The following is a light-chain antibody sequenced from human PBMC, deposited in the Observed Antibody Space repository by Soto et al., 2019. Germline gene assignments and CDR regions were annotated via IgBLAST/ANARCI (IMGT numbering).Light chain of an antibody. CDR2: DVS. J-gene: IGLJ2*01. CDR1: YSDIGSYND. V-gene: IGLV2-11*01. Sequence: QSALPQPRSVSGSPGQAVTISCTGTYSDIGSYNDVSWYQHHTAKAPRLMIFDVSQRPSGVPDRFSGSKSGNTASLTISGLQTEDEADYYCCSYVRAYRLMIFGEGTKLTVL. CDR3: CSYVRAYRLMI.